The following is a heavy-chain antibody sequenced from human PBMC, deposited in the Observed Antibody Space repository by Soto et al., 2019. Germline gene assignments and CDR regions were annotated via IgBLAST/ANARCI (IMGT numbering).Heavy chain of an antibody. CDR1: GGSISSYY. D-gene: IGHD5-12*01. CDR2: IYTSGST. J-gene: IGHJ3*02. Sequence: QVQLQESGPGLVKPSETLSLTCTVSGGSISSYYWSWIRQPAGKGLEWIGRIYTSGSTNYNPSLKSRVTMSVDTSKNQFSLKLSSVTAADTAVYYCARDRSGYDHLPEDAFDIWGQGTMVTVSS. CDR3: ARDRSGYDHLPEDAFDI. V-gene: IGHV4-4*07.